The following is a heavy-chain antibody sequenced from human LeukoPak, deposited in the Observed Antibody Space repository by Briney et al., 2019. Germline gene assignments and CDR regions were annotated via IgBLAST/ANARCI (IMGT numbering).Heavy chain of an antibody. CDR3: ARAWGSDYDLNY. J-gene: IGHJ4*02. CDR2: ISVSSSTI. Sequence: GGSLRLSCAGSGFTFNNYAMSWVRQAPGKGLEWVSHISVSSSTIYYADSVKGRFTISRDNAKNSLYLQMNNLRAEDTAVYYCARAWGSDYDLNYWGQGTLVTVSS. CDR1: GFTFNNYA. D-gene: IGHD5-12*01. V-gene: IGHV3-48*04.